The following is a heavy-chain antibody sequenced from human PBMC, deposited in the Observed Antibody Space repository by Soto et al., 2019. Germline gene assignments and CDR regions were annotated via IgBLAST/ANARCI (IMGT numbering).Heavy chain of an antibody. CDR3: AKGRGDY. CDR2: ISSSGGST. Sequence: EVQLLESGGGLVQPGGSLRLSCAASGFTFSSYTMSLVRQGPGKGLEWVSGISSSGGSTVYADSVKGRFTISRDNFKNTLYLQMNSLRAEDTGVYYCAKGRGDYWGQGPRVTVSS. V-gene: IGHV3-23*01. CDR1: GFTFSSYT. J-gene: IGHJ4*02.